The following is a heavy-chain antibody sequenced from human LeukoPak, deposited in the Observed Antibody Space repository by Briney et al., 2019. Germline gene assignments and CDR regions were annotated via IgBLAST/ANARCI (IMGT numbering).Heavy chain of an antibody. D-gene: IGHD2-21*02. CDR1: GFTFDDYG. Sequence: GGSLRLSCAASGFTFDDYGMSWVRQAPGKGLEWVARIKNDGSYRSYADSVKGRFTISRDDARSTVYLQMNSLRAEDTAVYYCARDFDMGVTPGDDFDYWGQGTLVTVS. V-gene: IGHV3-74*01. J-gene: IGHJ4*02. CDR3: ARDFDMGVTPGDDFDY. CDR2: IKNDGSYR.